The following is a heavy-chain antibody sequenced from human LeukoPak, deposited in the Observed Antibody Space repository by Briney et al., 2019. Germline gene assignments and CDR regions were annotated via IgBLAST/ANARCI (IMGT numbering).Heavy chain of an antibody. CDR1: GYSFTSYW. CDR3: ARIIVGATQYYFDY. CDR2: IYPGDSDT. V-gene: IGHV5-51*01. D-gene: IGHD1-26*01. J-gene: IGHJ4*02. Sequence: GESLQISCKGSGYSFTSYWIGWVRQLPGKGLEWIGIIYPGDSDTRYSPSFQGQVTISADKSISTAYLQWSSLKASDTAMYFCARIIVGATQYYFDYWGQGALVTVSS.